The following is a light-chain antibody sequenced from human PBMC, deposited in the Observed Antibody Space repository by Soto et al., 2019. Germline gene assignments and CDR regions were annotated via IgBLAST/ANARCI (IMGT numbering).Light chain of an antibody. CDR2: GAS. J-gene: IGKJ2*01. CDR3: QEYNNWPPMNT. Sequence: EIVMTQSPATLSASPGERATLSCTASQSVSSNLAWYQQKPGQAPRLLIYGASTRATGITARFSGSGSGTEFTLTISSLESEDFAVYYCQEYNNWPPMNTFGQGAKREIK. V-gene: IGKV3-15*01. CDR1: QSVSSN.